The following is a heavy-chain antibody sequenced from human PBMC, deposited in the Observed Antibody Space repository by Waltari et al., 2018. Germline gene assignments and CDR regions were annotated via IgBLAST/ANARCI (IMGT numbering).Heavy chain of an antibody. J-gene: IGHJ3*02. D-gene: IGHD2-2*01. CDR1: GGSISSSSYY. CDR3: ASASVGIVVVPAATDAFDI. CDR2: IYYSGST. Sequence: QLQLQESGPGLVKPSETLSLTCTVSGGSISSSSYYWGWIRQPPGKGLEWIGSIYYSGSTYYNPSLKSRVTISVDTSKNQFSLKLSSVTAADTAVYYCASASVGIVVVPAATDAFDIWGQGTMVTVSS. V-gene: IGHV4-39*07.